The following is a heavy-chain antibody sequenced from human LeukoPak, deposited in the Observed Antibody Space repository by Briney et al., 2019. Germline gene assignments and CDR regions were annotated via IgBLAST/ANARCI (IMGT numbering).Heavy chain of an antibody. V-gene: IGHV1-46*01. Sequence: ASVKVSCKAFGYTFTRYYMHWVRQAPGQGPEWMGVISPSGGSTTYAQKFQGRVTLTRDMSTSTDYLELSSLRSEDTAVYYCARLRTHGGSYYISYYYYYYYMDVWGKGTTVTVSS. CDR3: ARLRTHGGSYYISYYYYYYYMDV. D-gene: IGHD1-26*01. J-gene: IGHJ6*03. CDR2: ISPSGGST. CDR1: GYTFTRYY.